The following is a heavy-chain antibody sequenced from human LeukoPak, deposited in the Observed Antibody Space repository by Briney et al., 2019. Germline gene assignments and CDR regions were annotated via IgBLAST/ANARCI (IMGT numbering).Heavy chain of an antibody. D-gene: IGHD3-10*01. CDR3: ARLGVPSVVRGLNFDY. J-gene: IGHJ4*02. CDR1: GGSISSSSYY. V-gene: IGHV4-39*01. CDR2: IYYSGST. Sequence: SETLSLTCTVSGGSISSSSYYWGWIRQPPGKGLEWIGSIYYSGSTYYNPSLKSRVTISVDTSKNQFSLKLSSVTAADTAVYYCARLGVPSVVRGLNFDYWGQGTLVTVSS.